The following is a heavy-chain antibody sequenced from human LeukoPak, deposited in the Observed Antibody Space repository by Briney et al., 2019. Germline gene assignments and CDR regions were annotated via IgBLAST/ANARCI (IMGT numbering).Heavy chain of an antibody. CDR2: IYYSGST. CDR1: GGSISSSSYY. V-gene: IGHV4-39*01. CDR3: ARTHLGTPDYGDY. Sequence: SETLSLTCTVSGGSISSSSYYWGWIRQPPGKGLEWIGSIYYSGSTCYNPSLKSRVTISVDTSKNQFSLKLSSVTAADTAVYYCARTHLGTPDYGDYWGQGTLVTVSS. D-gene: IGHD3-10*01. J-gene: IGHJ4*02.